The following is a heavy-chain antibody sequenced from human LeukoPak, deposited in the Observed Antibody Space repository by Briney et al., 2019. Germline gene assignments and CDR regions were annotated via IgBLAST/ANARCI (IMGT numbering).Heavy chain of an antibody. CDR2: IRYDGSDK. J-gene: IGHJ3*01. V-gene: IGHV3-30*02. Sequence: GGSLRLSCAASGFTFRTYGMHWVRQAPGKGLEWVTFIRYDGSDKYYADSVKGRFTISRDNSKNTLFLQMNSLRVEDTAVYYCAKSADYYDSSRALYDAFDLWGQGTMVTVSS. D-gene: IGHD3-16*01. CDR1: GFTFRTYG. CDR3: AKSADYYDSSRALYDAFDL.